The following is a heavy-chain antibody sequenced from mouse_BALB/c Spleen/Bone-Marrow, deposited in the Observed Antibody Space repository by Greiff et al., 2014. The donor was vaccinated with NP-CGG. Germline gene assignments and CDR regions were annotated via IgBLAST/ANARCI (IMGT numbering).Heavy chain of an antibody. CDR2: INPSNGRT. D-gene: IGHD2-2*01. J-gene: IGHJ3*01. CDR1: GYTFTSYW. CDR3: ARSGYDGFAY. V-gene: IGHV1S81*02. Sequence: QVQLQQSGAELVKPGASVKLSCKASGYTFTSYWMHWAKQRPGQGLEWIGEINPSNGRTNYNEKFKSKATLTVDKSSSTAYMQLSSLTSEDSAVYYCARSGYDGFAYWGQGTLVTVSA.